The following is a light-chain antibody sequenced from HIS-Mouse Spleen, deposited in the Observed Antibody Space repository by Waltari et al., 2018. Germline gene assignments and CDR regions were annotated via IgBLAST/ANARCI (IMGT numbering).Light chain of an antibody. CDR3: QQLNSYPPT. CDR2: AAS. V-gene: IGKV1-9*01. CDR1: QGISSY. J-gene: IGKJ1*01. Sequence: DIQLTQSPSFLSASVGDRVTITCRASQGISSYLAWYQQKPGKAPKLLIYAASTLQSGVPARFSGSGSGTEFTLKSSSLQPEDFATYYCQQLNSYPPTFGQGTKVEIK.